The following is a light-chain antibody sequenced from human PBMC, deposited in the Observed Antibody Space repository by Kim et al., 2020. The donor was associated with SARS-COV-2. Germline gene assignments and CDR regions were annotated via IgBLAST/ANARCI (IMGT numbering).Light chain of an antibody. CDR3: QKYDNPPCT. Sequence: DIQMTQSPSSLSASVRDRVTITCQASQDINKFLNWYQQKPGKAPKLLIYDASNLQTGVPSRFSGSGSGTDFTLTISSLQPEDVGTYYCQKYDNPPCTFGEGTKVDIK. J-gene: IGKJ1*01. CDR2: DAS. V-gene: IGKV1-33*01. CDR1: QDINKF.